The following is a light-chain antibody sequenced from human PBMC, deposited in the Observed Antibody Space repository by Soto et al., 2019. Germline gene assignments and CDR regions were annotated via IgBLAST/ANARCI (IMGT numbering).Light chain of an antibody. CDR2: QAS. CDR1: QSISNW. Sequence: DIQLTQSPSTLPASVGDRVTITCRASQSISNWLAWYHQKPGTAPKLLIYQASTLESGVPSRFSGSGSGTEFTLTISGMQPDDFATYYCQQYMSYSFGLGTKVDNK. CDR3: QQYMSYS. V-gene: IGKV1-5*01. J-gene: IGKJ1*01.